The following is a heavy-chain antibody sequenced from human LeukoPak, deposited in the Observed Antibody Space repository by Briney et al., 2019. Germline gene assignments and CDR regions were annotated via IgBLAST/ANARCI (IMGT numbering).Heavy chain of an antibody. Sequence: SVKVSCKASRGSFSSYAISWVRQAPGQGLEWMGGIIPIFGTANYAQKFQGRVTITADESTSTAYMELSSLRSEDTAVYYCASAIVLMVYAAFDPWGQGTLVNVSS. CDR3: ASAIVLMVYAAFDP. J-gene: IGHJ5*02. D-gene: IGHD2-8*01. CDR1: RGSFSSYA. V-gene: IGHV1-69*01. CDR2: IIPIFGTA.